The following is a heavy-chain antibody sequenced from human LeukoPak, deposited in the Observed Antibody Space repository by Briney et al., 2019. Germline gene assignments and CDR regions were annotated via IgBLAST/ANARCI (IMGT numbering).Heavy chain of an antibody. CDR1: GGTFSSYT. V-gene: IGHV1-69*04. CDR3: ARDSYYDSSGLFDY. Sequence: GSSVKVSCKASGGTFSSYTISWVRQAPGQGLEWMGRIIPILGIANYAQKFQGRVTSTADKSTSTAYMELSSLRSEDTAVYYCARDSYYDSSGLFDYWGQGTLVTVSS. D-gene: IGHD3-22*01. J-gene: IGHJ4*02. CDR2: IIPILGIA.